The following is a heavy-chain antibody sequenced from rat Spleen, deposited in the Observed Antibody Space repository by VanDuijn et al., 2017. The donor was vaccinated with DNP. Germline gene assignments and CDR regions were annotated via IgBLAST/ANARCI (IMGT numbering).Heavy chain of an antibody. D-gene: IGHD1-7*01. CDR3: ARQPTGMDY. J-gene: IGHJ2*01. Sequence: EVQLQESGPGLVKPSQSLSLTCSVTGYSITTNYWGWIRKFPGTRMEWIGLISDSGSTSYNPSLKSRISITRDTSKNQFFLHLNSVTTEDTATYYCARQPTGMDYWGQGVMVIVSS. V-gene: IGHV3-1*01. CDR2: ISDSGST. CDR1: GYSITTNY.